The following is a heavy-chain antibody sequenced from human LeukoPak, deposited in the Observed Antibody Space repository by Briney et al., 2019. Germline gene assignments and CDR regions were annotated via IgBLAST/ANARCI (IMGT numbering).Heavy chain of an antibody. CDR3: LVPTTVTTGLREY. CDR1: GGTFSSYD. V-gene: IGHV1-69*05. D-gene: IGHD4-17*01. J-gene: IGHJ4*02. Sequence: ASVKVSCKASGGTFSSYDISWVRQAPGQGLEWMGRIIPIFGTANYAQKFQGRVTITTDESTSTAYMELSSLRSEDTAVYYCLVPTTVTTGLREYWGQGTLVTVSS. CDR2: IIPIFGTA.